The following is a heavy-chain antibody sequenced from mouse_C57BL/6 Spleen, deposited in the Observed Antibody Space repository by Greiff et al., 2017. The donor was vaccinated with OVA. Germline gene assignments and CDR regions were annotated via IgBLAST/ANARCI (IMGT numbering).Heavy chain of an antibody. CDR2: ISDGGSYT. CDR1: GFTFSSYA. D-gene: IGHD2-5*01. J-gene: IGHJ2*01. V-gene: IGHV5-4*01. CDR3: ARDKEDSNFFDY. Sequence: EVQLVESGGGLVKPGGSLKLSCAASGFTFSSYAMSWVRQTPEKRLEWVATISDGGSYTYYPDNVKGRFTISRDNAKNNLYLQMSHLKSEDTAMYYCARDKEDSNFFDYWGQGTTLTVSS.